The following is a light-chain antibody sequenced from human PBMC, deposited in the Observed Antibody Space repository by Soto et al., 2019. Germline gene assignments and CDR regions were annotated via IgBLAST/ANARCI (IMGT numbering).Light chain of an antibody. CDR1: ENIARH. CDR3: QQSYSKLSIT. V-gene: IGKV1-39*01. Sequence: DIQMTQSPSSLSASVGDRITITCRASENIARHLNLYQQKPGNAPNLLIYAASNLQNGVPLRCRGGGSGTDFTLTISNLQPEDFATYYCQQSYSKLSITFGPGTRLEIK. CDR2: AAS. J-gene: IGKJ5*01.